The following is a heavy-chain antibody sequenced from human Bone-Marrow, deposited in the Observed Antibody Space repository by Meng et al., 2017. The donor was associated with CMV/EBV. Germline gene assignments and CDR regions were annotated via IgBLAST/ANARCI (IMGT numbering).Heavy chain of an antibody. CDR1: GGSISSYF. CDR3: ARGVMDTAMEGAVDI. CDR2: IYYSGNT. Sequence: SETLSLTCTVSGGSISSYFWSWIRQPPGRGLEWIGYIYYSGNTNYNPSLKSRVTISVDTSKNQFSLTLSSVTAADTALYYCARGVMDTAMEGAVDIWGPGTMVTVSS. V-gene: IGHV4-59*01. D-gene: IGHD5-18*01. J-gene: IGHJ3*02.